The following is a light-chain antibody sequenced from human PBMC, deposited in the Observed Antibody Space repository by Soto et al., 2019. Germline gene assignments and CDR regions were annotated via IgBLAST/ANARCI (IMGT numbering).Light chain of an antibody. J-gene: IGLJ1*01. CDR2: EVN. Sequence: QSALTQPASVSGSPGQSITISCTGTSSDVGTYNYVSWYRQHPGKAPKLMIYEVNNRPSGVSNRFSGSKSGNTASLTISGLQAEDEADYYCSSYTSSSPLVFGTGTKVTVL. CDR1: SSDVGTYNY. V-gene: IGLV2-14*01. CDR3: SSYTSSSPLV.